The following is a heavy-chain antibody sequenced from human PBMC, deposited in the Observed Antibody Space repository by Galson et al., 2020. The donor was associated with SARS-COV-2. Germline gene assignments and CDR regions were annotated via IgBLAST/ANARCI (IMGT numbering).Heavy chain of an antibody. J-gene: IGHJ6*03. D-gene: IGHD2-2*02. CDR3: ARDSWGYCSSTSCYTKYYYYYMDV. CDR1: GGTFSSYA. V-gene: IGHV1-69*01. Sequence: KISCKASGGTFSSYAISWVRQAPGQGLEWMGGIIPIFGTANYAQKFQGRVTITADESTSTAYMELSSLRSEDTAVYYCARDSWGYCSSTSCYTKYYYYYMDVWGKGTTVTVSS. CDR2: IIPIFGTA.